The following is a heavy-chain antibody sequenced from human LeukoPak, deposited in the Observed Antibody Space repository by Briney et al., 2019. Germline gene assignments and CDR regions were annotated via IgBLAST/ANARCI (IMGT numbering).Heavy chain of an antibody. D-gene: IGHD5-18*01. Sequence: SETLSLTRAVYGGSFSGYYWSWIRQPPGKELEWIGEVNHSGSTNYNPSLKSRVTISVDTSKNQFSLKLNSVTAADTAVYYCARGFPRGYNYGLNYWGQGTLVTVSS. V-gene: IGHV4-34*01. CDR2: VNHSGST. J-gene: IGHJ4*02. CDR3: ARGFPRGYNYGLNY. CDR1: GGSFSGYY.